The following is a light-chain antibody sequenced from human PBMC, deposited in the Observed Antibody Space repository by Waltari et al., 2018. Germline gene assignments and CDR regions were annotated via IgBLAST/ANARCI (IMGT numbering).Light chain of an antibody. CDR3: MHGGHWPYT. V-gene: IGKV2-30*01. Sequence: VVLTQSPLSLPVTPRQPASTPCSPSQSLVYSDGNTYLNWFQQRPGQSPRRLLYKISNRDSGVPDRFSGSGSGTDFTLKISRVEAEDVGIYYCMHGGHWPYTFGQGTKLEIE. CDR2: KIS. CDR1: QSLVYSDGNTY. J-gene: IGKJ2*01.